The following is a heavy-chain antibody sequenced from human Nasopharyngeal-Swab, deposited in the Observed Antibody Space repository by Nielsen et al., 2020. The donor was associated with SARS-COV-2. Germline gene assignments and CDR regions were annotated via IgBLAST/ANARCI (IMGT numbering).Heavy chain of an antibody. V-gene: IGHV3-30*03. CDR2: ISYDGTNK. CDR3: ARDFFPPWSGDFLGYGSDV. J-gene: IGHJ6*02. Sequence: GESLKISCAASGFTFSSYAMHWARQAPGKGLEWVAVISYDGTNKYYADSVKGRFTVSRDRAKNTVYLEMNSLKPDDAAVYYCARDFFPPWSGDFLGYGSDVWGQGTTVTVSS. D-gene: IGHD3-10*01. CDR1: GFTFSSYA.